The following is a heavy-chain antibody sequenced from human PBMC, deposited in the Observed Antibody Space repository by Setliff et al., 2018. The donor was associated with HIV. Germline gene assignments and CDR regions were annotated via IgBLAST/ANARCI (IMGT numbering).Heavy chain of an antibody. D-gene: IGHD3-16*01. CDR1: GGSISSTSYY. Sequence: SETLSLTCSVSGGSISSTSYYWGWIRQPPGKGLEWIGSVHYTGSTQYNPSLKSRLTMSVDKSNNQFSLRLTSVTAADSAVYYCARTREYRFVFGLGQFDPWGQGTLVTVSS. V-gene: IGHV4-39*07. J-gene: IGHJ5*01. CDR2: VHYTGST. CDR3: ARTREYRFVFGLGQFDP.